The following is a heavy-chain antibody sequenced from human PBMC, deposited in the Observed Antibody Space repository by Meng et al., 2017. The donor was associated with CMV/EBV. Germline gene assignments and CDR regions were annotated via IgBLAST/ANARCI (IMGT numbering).Heavy chain of an antibody. CDR1: GFTFSSYS. Sequence: GESLKISCAASGFTFSSYSMNWVRQAPGKGLEWVSSISSSGSYIYYADSVKGRFTISRDNAKNSLYLQMNSLRAEDTAVYYCARVAVPSGQPHYYDSSGYYLKGLLDYWGQGTLVTVSS. J-gene: IGHJ4*02. CDR3: ARVAVPSGQPHYYDSSGYYLKGLLDY. CDR2: ISSSGSYI. D-gene: IGHD3-22*01. V-gene: IGHV3-21*01.